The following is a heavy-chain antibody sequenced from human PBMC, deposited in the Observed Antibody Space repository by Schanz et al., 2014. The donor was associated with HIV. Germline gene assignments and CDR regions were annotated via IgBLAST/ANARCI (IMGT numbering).Heavy chain of an antibody. Sequence: EVQLVESGGGLVKPGGSLRLSCAASGFTFSSKSMSWVRQAPGKGLEWVSSISAGSESVKYADSVRGRFTISRDNTESSLFLRMNSLTTEDTAVYFCARDVAGCSGTSCYSDAFDIWGQGTLVTVSS. CDR3: ARDVAGCSGTSCYSDAFDI. D-gene: IGHD2-2*01. CDR1: GFTFSSKS. V-gene: IGHV3-21*02. J-gene: IGHJ3*02. CDR2: ISAGSESV.